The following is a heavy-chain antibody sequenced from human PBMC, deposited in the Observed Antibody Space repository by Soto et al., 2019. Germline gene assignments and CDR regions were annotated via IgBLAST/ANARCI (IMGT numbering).Heavy chain of an antibody. Sequence: QVQLQESGPGLVKPSQTLSLTCTVSGGSISSGGYYWSWIRQHPGKGLEWIGYIYYSGSTYYNPSLQSRVTISVDTSKNQFPLKLSSVTAADTAVYYCARDQISVYDSGYGMDVWGQGTPVTVSS. V-gene: IGHV4-31*03. CDR3: ARDQISVYDSGYGMDV. D-gene: IGHD5-12*01. CDR2: IYYSGST. J-gene: IGHJ6*02. CDR1: GGSISSGGYY.